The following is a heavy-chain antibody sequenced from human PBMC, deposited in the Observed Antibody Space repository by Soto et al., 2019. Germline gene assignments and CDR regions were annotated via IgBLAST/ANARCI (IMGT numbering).Heavy chain of an antibody. D-gene: IGHD6-19*01. J-gene: IGHJ4*02. CDR1: GFTFSSYS. V-gene: IGHV3-21*01. CDR2: ISSSSSYI. Sequence: GSLRLSCAASGFTFSSYSMNWVRQAPGKGLEWVSSISSSSSYIYYADSVKGRFTISRDNAKNSLYLQMNSLRAEDTAVYYCARDHYSSGWYEGATFDYWGQGTLVTVSS. CDR3: ARDHYSSGWYEGATFDY.